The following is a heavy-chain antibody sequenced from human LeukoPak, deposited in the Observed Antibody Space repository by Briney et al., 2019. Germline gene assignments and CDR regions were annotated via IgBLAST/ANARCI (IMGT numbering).Heavy chain of an antibody. V-gene: IGHV4-39*01. D-gene: IGHD3-10*01. CDR1: GGSISSSSYY. CDR3: ARAVGGDGSGSL. Sequence: SETLSLTCTVSGGSISSSSYYWGWIRQPPGKGLEWIGSIYYSGSTYYNPSLKSRVTISVDTSKNQFSLRLSSVTAADTAVYYCARAVGGDGSGSLWGPGTLVTVSS. J-gene: IGHJ4*02. CDR2: IYYSGST.